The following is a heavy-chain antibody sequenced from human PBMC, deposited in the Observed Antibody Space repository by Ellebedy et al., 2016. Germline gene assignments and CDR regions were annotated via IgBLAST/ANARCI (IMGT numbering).Heavy chain of an antibody. V-gene: IGHV3-48*01. J-gene: IGHJ4*02. CDR3: ARHKDVEDSSGYFDY. Sequence: ASVKVSCKASGGTFSSYAMSWVRQAPGKGLEWVSYISSSGSTIYYADSVKGRFTISADKSISTAYLQWSSLKASDTAMYYCARHKDVEDSSGYFDYWGQGTLVTVSS. CDR2: ISSSGSTI. CDR1: GGTFSSYA. D-gene: IGHD3-22*01.